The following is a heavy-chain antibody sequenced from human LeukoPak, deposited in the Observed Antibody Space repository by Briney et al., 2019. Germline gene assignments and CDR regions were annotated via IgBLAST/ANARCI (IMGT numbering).Heavy chain of an antibody. CDR1: ASTFSSYS. J-gene: IGHJ6*03. D-gene: IGHD2-8*01. CDR2: ISNSSSAI. CDR3: ARRWEVASTYGYYMDV. V-gene: IGHV3-48*01. Sequence: GGSLRLSCVASASTFSSYSMNWVRQAPGKGLECVSYISNSSSAIYYADSVKGLYTISKDNAKNSLYLQMKSVRAEDTAVYYCARRWEVASTYGYYMDVWGKGTTVTVS.